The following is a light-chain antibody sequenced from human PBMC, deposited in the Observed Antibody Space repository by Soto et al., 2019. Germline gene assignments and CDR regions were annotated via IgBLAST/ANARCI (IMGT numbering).Light chain of an antibody. CDR2: AAS. J-gene: IGKJ1*01. Sequence: IQMTQSPSSLSASVGDTVTITCRASQDIRNELGWYQQKPGTAPKFLIYAASSLHSGVQSRFSGSGSGTDFTLTIRGLQPEDFATYYCIQERGYPRTFGQGTKVDIK. CDR3: IQERGYPRT. CDR1: QDIRNE. V-gene: IGKV1-6*02.